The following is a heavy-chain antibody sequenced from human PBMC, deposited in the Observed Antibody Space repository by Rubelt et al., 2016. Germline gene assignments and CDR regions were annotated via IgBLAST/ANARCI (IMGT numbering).Heavy chain of an antibody. CDR2: INPNSGGT. V-gene: IGHV1-2*02. Sequence: MHWVRQAPGQGLEWMGWINPNSGGTNYAQKFQGRVTMTRDTSISTAYMELSRLRSDDTAVYYCARSNWNDPWYYYYYMDVWGKGTTVTVSS. J-gene: IGHJ6*03. CDR3: ARSNWNDPWYYYYYMDV. D-gene: IGHD1-1*01.